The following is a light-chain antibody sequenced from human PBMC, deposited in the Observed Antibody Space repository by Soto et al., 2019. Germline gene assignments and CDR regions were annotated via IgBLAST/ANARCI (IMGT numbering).Light chain of an antibody. CDR3: QQRSNWTPYT. V-gene: IGKV3-11*01. Sequence: EIVLTQSPATLSLSPGERATLSCRASQSVSSYLAWYQQKPGQAPRLLIYDASNRATGIPARFSGSGSGTDFTLTISSLDPQDFADYYCQQRSNWTPYTFGQGTKLEIK. J-gene: IGKJ2*01. CDR2: DAS. CDR1: QSVSSY.